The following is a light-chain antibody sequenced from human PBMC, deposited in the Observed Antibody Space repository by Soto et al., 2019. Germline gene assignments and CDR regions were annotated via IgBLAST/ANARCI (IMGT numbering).Light chain of an antibody. CDR2: GVS. J-gene: IGKJ1*01. V-gene: IGKV1-12*01. Sequence: IQLTQSPSSVAASVGDRVTMTCRAGQGLSGWLAWYQQKPGRAPKLLISGVSTLQAGVPSRFSGSASGTDFSLTISGLQAEDFATYYCQQAKTFPWTFGPGSKVEIK. CDR3: QQAKTFPWT. CDR1: QGLSGW.